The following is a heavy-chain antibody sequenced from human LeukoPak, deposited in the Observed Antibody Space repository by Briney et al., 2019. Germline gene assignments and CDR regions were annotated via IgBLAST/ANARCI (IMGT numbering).Heavy chain of an antibody. CDR2: IYYSGST. CDR1: GGSINSYY. D-gene: IGHD6-13*01. Sequence: SSETLSLTCTVSGGSINSYYWSWIRQPPGKGLEWIGYIYYSGSTNYNPSLKSRVTISVDTSKNQFSLRLSSVTAADTAVYYCARFSSIAAAFDYWGLGTLVTVSS. J-gene: IGHJ4*02. V-gene: IGHV4-59*01. CDR3: ARFSSIAAAFDY.